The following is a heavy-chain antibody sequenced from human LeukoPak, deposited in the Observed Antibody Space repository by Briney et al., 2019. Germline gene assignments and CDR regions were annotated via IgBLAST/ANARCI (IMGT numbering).Heavy chain of an antibody. CDR2: ISGSGGNT. Sequence: GGSLRLSCAASGFTFNNYAMSWVRQAPGKGLEWVSGISGSGGNTYYADSVKGRFTSSRDNSKNTLYLQMNSLRDEDTAVYYCAKDSHWILFDDWGQGTLVTVSS. J-gene: IGHJ4*02. D-gene: IGHD2-2*03. V-gene: IGHV3-23*01. CDR3: AKDSHWILFDD. CDR1: GFTFNNYA.